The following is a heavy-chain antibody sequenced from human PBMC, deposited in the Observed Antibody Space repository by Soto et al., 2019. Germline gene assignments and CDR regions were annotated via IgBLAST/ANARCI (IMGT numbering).Heavy chain of an antibody. CDR3: AGVGGVDGYNYLNY. Sequence: SETLSLTCTVSAGSISRYYWNWIRQPPGKGLEWIGYIYYSGRTNYNPSLKGRVTISVDTSKNQFSLKVNSVTAADTAVYFCAGVGGVDGYNYLNYWGQGTQVTVSS. J-gene: IGHJ4*02. V-gene: IGHV4-59*01. CDR1: AGSISRYY. D-gene: IGHD2-8*02. CDR2: IYYSGRT.